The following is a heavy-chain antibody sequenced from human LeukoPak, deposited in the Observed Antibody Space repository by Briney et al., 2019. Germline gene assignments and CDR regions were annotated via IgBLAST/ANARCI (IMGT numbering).Heavy chain of an antibody. CDR3: ARGPPIRGYRYGYDTGYYYSYSMDV. Sequence: ASVKVSCKASGYTFSDHYIHWVRQAPGQGLEWMGWINPNSGGTGHAQKFQGRVTMTRDTSISTAYMELSSLRSEDTAVYYCARGPPIRGYRYGYDTGYYYSYSMDVWGKGTTVTISS. V-gene: IGHV1-2*02. CDR2: INPNSGGT. J-gene: IGHJ6*03. CDR1: GYTFSDHY. D-gene: IGHD5-18*01.